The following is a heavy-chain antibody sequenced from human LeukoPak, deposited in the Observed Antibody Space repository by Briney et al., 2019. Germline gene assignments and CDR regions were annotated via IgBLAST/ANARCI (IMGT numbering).Heavy chain of an antibody. CDR1: GFTFSSYA. CDR3: ARGPPSPMVRGAPPIYYYYYMDV. Sequence: GGSLRLSCAASGFTFSSYAMTWVRQAPGKGLEWVSAISGSGGSTYYADSVKGRFTISRDNSKNTLYLQMNILRAEDTAVYYCARGPPSPMVRGAPPIYYYYYMDVWGKGTTVTVSS. CDR2: ISGSGGST. J-gene: IGHJ6*03. D-gene: IGHD3-10*01. V-gene: IGHV3-23*01.